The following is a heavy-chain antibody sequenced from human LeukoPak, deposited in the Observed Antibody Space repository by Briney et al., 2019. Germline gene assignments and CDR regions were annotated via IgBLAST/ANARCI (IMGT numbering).Heavy chain of an antibody. CDR1: GYTFTSYD. D-gene: IGHD2-2*01. CDR3: ARGKGKRSTSNMFDP. CDR2: MNPNSGNT. J-gene: IGHJ5*02. V-gene: IGHV1-8*03. Sequence: ASVKVSCKASGYTFTSYDINWVRQATGQGLEWMRWMNPNSGNTGYAQKFQGRVTITRNTSISTAYMELSSLRSEDTAVYYCARGKGKRSTSNMFDPWGQGTLVTVSS.